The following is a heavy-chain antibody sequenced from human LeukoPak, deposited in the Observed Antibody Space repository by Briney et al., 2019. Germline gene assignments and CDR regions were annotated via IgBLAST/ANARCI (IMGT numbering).Heavy chain of an antibody. D-gene: IGHD2-21*01. CDR3: ARRIGTPTDAFDI. J-gene: IGHJ3*02. CDR2: IFPFNGNT. CDR1: GYSFTTYG. Sequence: ASVKVSCKSSGYSFTTYGISWVRQAPGQGLEWMGWIFPFNGNTNYAQKFQGRVSMTTDTSTSTAYLELRSLRSDDTAIYFCARRIGTPTDAFDIWGQGTVVTVSS. V-gene: IGHV1-18*01.